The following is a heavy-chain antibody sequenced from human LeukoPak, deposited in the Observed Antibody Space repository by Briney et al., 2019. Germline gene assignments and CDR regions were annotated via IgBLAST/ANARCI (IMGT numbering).Heavy chain of an antibody. CDR3: ARVEYYYDSGSSLHWVGFDY. J-gene: IGHJ4*02. D-gene: IGHD3-10*01. Sequence: GGSLRLSCAASGFTFSNYAMSWVRQAPGKGLESVSAISSTGGSTYSADAVKGRFTISRDNAKNSLYLQMNSLRAEDTAVYYCARVEYYYDSGSSLHWVGFDYWGQGTLVTVSS. CDR2: ISSTGGST. V-gene: IGHV3-23*01. CDR1: GFTFSNYA.